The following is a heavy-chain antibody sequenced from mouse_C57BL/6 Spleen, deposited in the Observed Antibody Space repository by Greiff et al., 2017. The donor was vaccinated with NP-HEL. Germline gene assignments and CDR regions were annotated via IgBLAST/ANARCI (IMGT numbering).Heavy chain of an antibody. D-gene: IGHD2-3*01. J-gene: IGHJ1*03. V-gene: IGHV1-18*01. Sequence: EVQLHQSGPELVKPGASVKIPCKASGYTFTDYHMDWVKQSHGKSLEWIGDINPNNGGTIYNQKFKGKATLTVDKSSSTAYMELRSLTSEDTAVYYCARRGDGYLWYFDVWGTGTTVTVSS. CDR3: ARRGDGYLWYFDV. CDR1: GYTFTDYH. CDR2: INPNNGGT.